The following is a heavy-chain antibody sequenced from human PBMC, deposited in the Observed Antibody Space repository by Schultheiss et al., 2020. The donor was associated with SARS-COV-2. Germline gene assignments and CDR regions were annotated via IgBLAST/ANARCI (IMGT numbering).Heavy chain of an antibody. CDR2: ISYDGSNK. J-gene: IGHJ2*01. CDR1: GFTFSSYG. Sequence: AGSLRLSCAASGFTFSSYGMHWVRQAPGKGLEWVAVISYDGSNKYYADSVKGRFTISRDNSKNTLYLQMNSLRAEDTAVYYCARDNRRRYFDLWGRGTLVTVSS. CDR3: ARDNRRRYFDL. D-gene: IGHD1-14*01. V-gene: IGHV3-30*03.